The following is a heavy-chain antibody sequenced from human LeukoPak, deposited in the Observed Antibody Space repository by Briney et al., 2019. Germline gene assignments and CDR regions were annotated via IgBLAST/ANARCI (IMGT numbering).Heavy chain of an antibody. CDR2: IYYTGRT. J-gene: IGHJ3*01. CDR3: ARLLDNDNSGDPDTFDV. CDR1: GGSISRYY. Sequence: PSETLSLTCGVSGGSISRYYWSWIRQPPGKGLEWIGFIYYTGRTRYNPSLQSRVSISLGTSANNFSLKLTSVTAADTAVYYCARLLDNDNSGDPDTFDVWGQGTVVTVSS. V-gene: IGHV4-59*01. D-gene: IGHD3-22*01.